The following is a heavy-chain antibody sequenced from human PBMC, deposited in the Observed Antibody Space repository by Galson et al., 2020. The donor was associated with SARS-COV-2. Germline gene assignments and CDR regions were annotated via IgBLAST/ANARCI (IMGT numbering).Heavy chain of an antibody. Sequence: ETSETLSLTCTVSGGSISSGSYYWGWIRQTPGEGLEWIANIHHTGSTYYNPSLESRLTISVDTSKNHFSLMLTSVTAADTAVYYCARLRTITPLFVDYWGQGTLVTVSS. CDR1: GGSISSGSYY. D-gene: IGHD1-20*01. J-gene: IGHJ4*02. CDR2: IHHTGST. CDR3: ARLRTITPLFVDY. V-gene: IGHV4-39*02.